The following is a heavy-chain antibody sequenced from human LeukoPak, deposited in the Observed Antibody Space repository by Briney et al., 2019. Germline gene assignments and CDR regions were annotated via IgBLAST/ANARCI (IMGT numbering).Heavy chain of an antibody. CDR1: GFTFSSYS. Sequence: QPGGSLRLSCAASGFTFSSYSMNWVRQAPGKGLEWGSYISGSSSTIYYADSVKGRFTISRGSGKNTLYLQMNSLRAEDTAVYYCARGSTYYDSSGQVPFDYWGQGTLVTVSS. D-gene: IGHD3-22*01. CDR2: ISGSSSTI. J-gene: IGHJ4*02. V-gene: IGHV3-48*01. CDR3: ARGSTYYDSSGQVPFDY.